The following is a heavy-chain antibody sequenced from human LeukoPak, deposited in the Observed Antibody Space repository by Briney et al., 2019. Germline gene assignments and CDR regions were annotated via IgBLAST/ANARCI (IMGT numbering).Heavy chain of an antibody. CDR2: INHSGST. J-gene: IGHJ4*02. D-gene: IGHD1-1*01. CDR3: ALITYTTGDY. V-gene: IGHV4-34*01. Sequence: SETLSLTCAVYGGSFSGYYWGWIRQPPGKGLEWIGEINHSGSTNYNPSLKSRVTISVDTSKNQFSLKLSSVTAADTAVYYCALITYTTGDYWGQGTLVTVSS. CDR1: GGSFSGYY.